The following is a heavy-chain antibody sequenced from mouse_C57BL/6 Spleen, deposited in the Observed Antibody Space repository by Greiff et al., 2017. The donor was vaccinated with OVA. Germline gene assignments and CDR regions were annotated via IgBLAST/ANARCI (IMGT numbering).Heavy chain of an antibody. J-gene: IGHJ2*01. CDR1: GYSITSGYD. CDR3: ARGGTMVTPYYFDY. Sequence: EVQLVESGPGMVKPSQSLSLTCTVTGYSITSGYDWHWIRHFPGNKLEWMGYISYSGSTNYNPSLKSRISITHDTSKNHFFLKLNSVTTEDTATYYCARGGTMVTPYYFDYWGQGTTLTVSS. V-gene: IGHV3-1*01. D-gene: IGHD2-2*01. CDR2: ISYSGST.